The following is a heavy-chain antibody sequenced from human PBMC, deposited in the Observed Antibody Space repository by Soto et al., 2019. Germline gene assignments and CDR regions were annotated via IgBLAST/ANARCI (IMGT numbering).Heavy chain of an antibody. CDR3: ARESEDLTSNFDY. Sequence: GGSLRLSCAAAGSTFTRYSMNWVSQAPGKPPPWLSSICTTTNSIYSGHSMKCRFTFSIDNAMNSLYLKINSLRAEDTSVYSCARESEDLTSNFDYWGQGTLVTVSS. CDR2: ICTTTNSI. J-gene: IGHJ4*02. CDR1: GSTFTRYS. V-gene: IGHV3-21*06.